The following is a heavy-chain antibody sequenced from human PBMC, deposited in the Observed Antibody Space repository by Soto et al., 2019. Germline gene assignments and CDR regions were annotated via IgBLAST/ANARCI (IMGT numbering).Heavy chain of an antibody. CDR3: ARDLDWQLALSIYYYYGKDV. D-gene: IGHD6-13*01. J-gene: IGHJ6*02. Sequence: GGSLRLSCAASGFTFSSYAMHWVRQAPGKGLEWVAVISYDGSNKYYADSVKGRFTISRDNSKNTLYLQMNSLRAEDTAVYYCARDLDWQLALSIYYYYGKDVWGQGTTVTVSS. CDR1: GFTFSSYA. V-gene: IGHV3-30-3*01. CDR2: ISYDGSNK.